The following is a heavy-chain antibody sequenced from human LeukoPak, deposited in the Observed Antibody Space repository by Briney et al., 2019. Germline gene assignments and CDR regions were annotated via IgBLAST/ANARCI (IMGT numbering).Heavy chain of an antibody. Sequence: PSDTLSLSCTVSGGFISSFYWHWIRQPPGKGLEWIGYIYYSGSTKYNPSLQRRVITSVDTSKNQFALKLSSVTAADTAMYYCARQGDSDAFDIWGQGTMVTVSS. J-gene: IGHJ3*02. D-gene: IGHD3-16*01. CDR1: GGFISSFY. CDR2: IYYSGST. V-gene: IGHV4-59*08. CDR3: ARQGDSDAFDI.